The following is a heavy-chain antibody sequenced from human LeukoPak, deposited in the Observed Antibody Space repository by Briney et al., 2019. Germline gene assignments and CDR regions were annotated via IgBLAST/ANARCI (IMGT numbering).Heavy chain of an antibody. CDR1: VYTFTNFY. CDR3: ARDPGTYDYVWGSYRYFDY. J-gene: IGHJ4*02. V-gene: IGHV1-2*02. D-gene: IGHD3-16*02. CDR2: INPNSGGT. Sequence: GASVKVSCKASVYTFTNFYIHWVRQAPGQGLEWMGWINPNSGGTNYAQKFQGRVTMTRDTSISTAYMELSRLRSDDTAVYYCARDPGTYDYVWGSYRYFDYWGQGTLVTVSS.